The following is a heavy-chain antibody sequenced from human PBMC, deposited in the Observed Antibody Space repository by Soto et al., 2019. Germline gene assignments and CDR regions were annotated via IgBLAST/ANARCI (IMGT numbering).Heavy chain of an antibody. J-gene: IGHJ4*02. CDR1: GFTVSSTY. CDR3: ARHYGDYRGNFDY. Sequence: EVQLVESGGGLVQPGGSLRLSCAASGFTVSSTYMSWVRQAPGKGLEWVSVIYSGGSTYYADSVKGRFTISRHNSKNTLYLQMNSLRAEDTAVYYCARHYGDYRGNFDYWGQGTLVTVSS. D-gene: IGHD4-17*01. CDR2: IYSGGST. V-gene: IGHV3-53*04.